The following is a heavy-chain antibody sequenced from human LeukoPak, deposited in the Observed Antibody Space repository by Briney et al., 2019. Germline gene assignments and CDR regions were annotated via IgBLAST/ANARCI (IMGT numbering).Heavy chain of an antibody. V-gene: IGHV3-23*01. CDR2: ISGCGGST. J-gene: IGHJ4*02. CDR1: GFTFSSHA. Sequence: GGSLRPSCPASGFTFSSHAMSWVRQPAGRGLGWVSAISGCGGSTYYADSVRGRFTISRDNSKNTLYLQMNSLRAEDTAVYYCAKIVRYYYDSSGYRGYFDYWGQGTLVTVSS. CDR3: AKIVRYYYDSSGYRGYFDY. D-gene: IGHD3-22*01.